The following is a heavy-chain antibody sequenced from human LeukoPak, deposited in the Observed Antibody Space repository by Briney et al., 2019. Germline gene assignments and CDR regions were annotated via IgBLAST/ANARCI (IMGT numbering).Heavy chain of an antibody. D-gene: IGHD2-15*01. Sequence: PGGSLRLSCAASGFTFSNYAMRWVRQAPGKGLEWVSGISGSGDSTYYADSVKGRFTISRDNSKNTLYLQMNSLRAEDTAVYYCARDPVGYCSGGSCYGGIGYWGQGTLVTVSS. J-gene: IGHJ4*02. CDR1: GFTFSNYA. CDR3: ARDPVGYCSGGSCYGGIGY. CDR2: ISGSGDST. V-gene: IGHV3-23*01.